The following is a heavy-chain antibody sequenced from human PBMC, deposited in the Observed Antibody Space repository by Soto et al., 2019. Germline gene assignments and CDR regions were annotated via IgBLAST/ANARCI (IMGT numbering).Heavy chain of an antibody. CDR3: ARGRKQQLGIDY. CDR2: IYYSGST. Sequence: QVQLQESGPGLVKPSQTLSLTCTVSGGSISSGGYYWSWIRQHPGKGLEWIGYIYYSGSTYYNPSLKSLVTISVDTSKNQFSLKLSSVTAADTAVYYCARGRKQQLGIDYWGQGTLVTVSS. CDR1: GGSISSGGYY. J-gene: IGHJ4*02. D-gene: IGHD6-13*01. V-gene: IGHV4-31*01.